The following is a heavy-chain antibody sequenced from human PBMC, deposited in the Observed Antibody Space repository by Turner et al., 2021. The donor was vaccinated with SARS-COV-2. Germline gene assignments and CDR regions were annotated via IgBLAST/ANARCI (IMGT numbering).Heavy chain of an antibody. D-gene: IGHD3-10*01. CDR2: ISSSGGTT. CDR3: ANVGSYFFDY. J-gene: IGHJ4*02. V-gene: IGHV3-23*04. Sequence: EVQLVESGGGLGQPGGSLRLSCAVSGFTFSNSAMSWVRQAPGKGLEWVSTISSSGGTTYYADSVKGRFTISRDNSKNTLYLQMNSLRAGDTALYYCANVGSYFFDYWGPGTLVTVSS. CDR1: GFTFSNSA.